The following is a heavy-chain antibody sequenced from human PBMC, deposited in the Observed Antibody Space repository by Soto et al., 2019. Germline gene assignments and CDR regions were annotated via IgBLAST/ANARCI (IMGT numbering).Heavy chain of an antibody. J-gene: IGHJ4*02. CDR1: GFTFSRYV. V-gene: IGHV3-23*01. Sequence: EVQLLESGGGLVQPGGSLRLSCVASGFTFSRYVMSWVRQAPGKGLEWVSTINSNGDSTYYADSVKGRFTISRDNSKTSLYLQMNGLRAEDTAVYYCARVPDLDYCSRTSCLYYFDYWGQGALVTVSS. CDR2: INSNGDST. D-gene: IGHD2-2*01. CDR3: ARVPDLDYCSRTSCLYYFDY.